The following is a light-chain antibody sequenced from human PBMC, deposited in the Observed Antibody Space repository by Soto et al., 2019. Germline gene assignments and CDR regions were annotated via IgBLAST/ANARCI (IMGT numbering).Light chain of an antibody. CDR1: QSISSW. Sequence: DIQMTQSPSTLSESVGDRATITCRASQSISSWLAWYQQKPGKAPKLLIYDASSLESGVPSRFSGSGSGTEFTLTISSLQPDDFATYYCQQYNSYSSWTFGQGTKVEIK. J-gene: IGKJ1*01. CDR3: QQYNSYSSWT. CDR2: DAS. V-gene: IGKV1-5*01.